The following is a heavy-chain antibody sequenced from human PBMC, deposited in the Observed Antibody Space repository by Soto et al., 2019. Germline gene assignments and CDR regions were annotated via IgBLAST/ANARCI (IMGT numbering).Heavy chain of an antibody. CDR1: GGTLSSFINYP. Sequence: QMQLVQSGAEVTKPGSSVKVSCKASGGTLSSFINYPINWVRQAPGQWLEWMGGIVPNVGTVNYAQKFQGRVTITADTSTGTAYMEVSSLIFEDTDLDYCARRDTSGFRRYFDNWGQGTLVTVSS. D-gene: IGHD3-3*01. V-gene: IGHV1-69*06. J-gene: IGHJ4*02. CDR3: ARRDTSGFRRYFDN. CDR2: IVPNVGTV.